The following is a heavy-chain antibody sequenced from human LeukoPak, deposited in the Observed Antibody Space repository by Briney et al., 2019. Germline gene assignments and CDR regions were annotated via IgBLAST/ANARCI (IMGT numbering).Heavy chain of an antibody. V-gene: IGHV3-53*01. CDR3: ARDGFSSGYPYDAFDI. J-gene: IGHJ3*02. CDR1: GFTVSSNY. CDR2: IYSGGST. D-gene: IGHD3-22*01. Sequence: GGSLRLSCAASGFTVSSNYMSWVRQAPGKGLEWDSVIYSGGSTYYADSVKGRFTISRDNSKNPLYLQMNSLRAEDTAVYYCARDGFSSGYPYDAFDIWGQGTMVTVSS.